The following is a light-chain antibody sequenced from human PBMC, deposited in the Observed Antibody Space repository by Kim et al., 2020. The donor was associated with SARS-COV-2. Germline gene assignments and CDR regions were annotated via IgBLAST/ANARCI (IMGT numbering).Light chain of an antibody. CDR3: QQYDRPPYT. V-gene: IGKV3-20*01. Sequence: LCPGERVILSCRASQSVADNHLAWFQQEPGQAPRLLIYGTSSRATGIPDRFSGSGSGTDFTLTISRLEPEDSAVYYCQQYDRPPYTFGQGTKLEI. CDR2: GTS. CDR1: QSVADNH. J-gene: IGKJ2*01.